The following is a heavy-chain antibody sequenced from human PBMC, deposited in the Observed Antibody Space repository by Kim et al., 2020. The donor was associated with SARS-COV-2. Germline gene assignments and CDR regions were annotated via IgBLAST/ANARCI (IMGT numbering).Heavy chain of an antibody. D-gene: IGHD3-10*01. V-gene: IGHV1-2*04. CDR2: INPNSGGT. Sequence: ASVKVSCKASGYTFTGYYMHWVRQAPGQGLEWMGWINPNSGGTNYAQKFQGWVTMTRDTSISTAYMELSRLRSDDTAVYYCARSRKRHNYYGSGSYWEALDAFDIWGQGTMVTVSS. J-gene: IGHJ3*02. CDR3: ARSRKRHNYYGSGSYWEALDAFDI. CDR1: GYTFTGYY.